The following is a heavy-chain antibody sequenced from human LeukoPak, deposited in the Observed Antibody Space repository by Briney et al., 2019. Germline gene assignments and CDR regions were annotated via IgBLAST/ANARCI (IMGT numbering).Heavy chain of an antibody. D-gene: IGHD3-16*01. Sequence: GASVKVSCKASGYTFTGYYMHWVRQAPGQGLERMGWINPNSGGTNYAQKFQGWVTMTRDTSISTAYMELSRLRSDDTAVYYCARGQLIASVPRYDYWGQGTLVTVSS. J-gene: IGHJ4*02. CDR1: GYTFTGYY. CDR3: ARGQLIASVPRYDY. V-gene: IGHV1-2*04. CDR2: INPNSGGT.